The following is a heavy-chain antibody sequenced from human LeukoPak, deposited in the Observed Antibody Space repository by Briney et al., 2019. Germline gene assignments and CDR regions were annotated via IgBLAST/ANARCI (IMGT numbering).Heavy chain of an antibody. CDR1: GGSITSNY. CDR3: ARHFKGAPTVTLFDY. J-gene: IGHJ4*02. V-gene: IGHV4-59*01. D-gene: IGHD4-11*01. CDR2: MFYSGST. Sequence: SETLSLTCTVSGGSITSNYWSWIRQPPGKGLEFIGYMFYSGSTNYSPSLKSRVTISVDTSKNEFSLKLTSVTAADTAVYYCARHFKGAPTVTLFDYWGQGTLVTVSS.